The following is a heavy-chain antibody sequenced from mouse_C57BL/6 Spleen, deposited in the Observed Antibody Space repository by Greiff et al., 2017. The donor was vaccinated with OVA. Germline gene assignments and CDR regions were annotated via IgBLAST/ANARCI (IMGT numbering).Heavy chain of an antibody. Sequence: EVKLMESGGGLVKPGGSLKLSCAASGFTFSSYTMSWVRQTPEKRLEWVATISGGGGNTYYPDSVTGRFTISRDNAKNTLYLQMSSLRSEDTALYYCARHDYGYAMDYWGQGTSVTVSS. J-gene: IGHJ4*01. V-gene: IGHV5-9*01. CDR2: ISGGGGNT. CDR3: ARHDYGYAMDY. D-gene: IGHD2-4*01. CDR1: GFTFSSYT.